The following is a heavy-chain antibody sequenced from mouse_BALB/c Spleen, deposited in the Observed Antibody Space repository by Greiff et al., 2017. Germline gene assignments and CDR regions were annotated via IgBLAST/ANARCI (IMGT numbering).Heavy chain of an antibody. D-gene: IGHD1-1*01. CDR3: ARSYAEGDYFDY. V-gene: IGHV1-63*02. Sequence: VQLQQSGAELVRPGTSVKISCKASGYTFTNYWLGWVKQRPGHGLEWIGDIYPGGGYTNYNEKFKGKATLTADTSSSTAYMQLSSLTSEDSAVYFCARSYAEGDYFDYWGQGTTLTVSS. J-gene: IGHJ2*01. CDR1: GYTFTNYW. CDR2: IYPGGGYT.